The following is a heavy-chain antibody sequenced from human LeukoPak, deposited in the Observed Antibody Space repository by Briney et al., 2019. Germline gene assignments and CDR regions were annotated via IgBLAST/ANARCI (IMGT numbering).Heavy chain of an antibody. V-gene: IGHV3-48*01. CDR3: AREGDYYYDSSGYLPFDI. CDR2: ISSSSSTI. D-gene: IGHD3-22*01. Sequence: GGSLRLSCAASGFTFSSYSMNWVRQAPGKGLEWVSYISSSSSTIYCADSVKGRFTISRDNAKNSLYLQMNSLRAEDTAVYYCAREGDYYYDSSGYLPFDIWGQGTLVTVSS. CDR1: GFTFSSYS. J-gene: IGHJ3*02.